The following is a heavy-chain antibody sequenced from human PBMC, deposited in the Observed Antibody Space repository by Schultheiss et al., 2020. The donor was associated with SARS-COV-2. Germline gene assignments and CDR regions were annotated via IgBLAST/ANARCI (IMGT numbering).Heavy chain of an antibody. CDR2: IYYSGST. CDR3: ARGSFRGYDYYYYYGMDV. Sequence: SETLSLTCTVSGGSISSGDYYWSWIRQPPGKGLEWIGYIYYSGSTYYNPSLKSRVTISVDTSKNQFSLKLSSVTAADTAVYYCARGSFRGYDYYYYYGMDVWGQGTTVTVSS. CDR1: GGSISSGDYY. J-gene: IGHJ6*02. D-gene: IGHD5-12*01. V-gene: IGHV4-30-4*01.